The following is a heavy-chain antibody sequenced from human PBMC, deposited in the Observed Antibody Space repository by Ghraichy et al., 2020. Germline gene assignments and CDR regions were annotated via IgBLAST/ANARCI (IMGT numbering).Heavy chain of an antibody. Sequence: GGSLRLSCAASGFTFSSYSMNWVRQAPGKGLEWVSSISSSSSYIYYADSVKGRFTISRDNAKNSLYLQMNSLRAEDTAVYYCARDTRYYSSTSCPQSYYYYGMDVWSQGTTVTVSS. CDR3: ARDTRYYSSTSCPQSYYYYGMDV. D-gene: IGHD2-2*01. CDR1: GFTFSSYS. V-gene: IGHV3-21*01. J-gene: IGHJ6*02. CDR2: ISSSSSYI.